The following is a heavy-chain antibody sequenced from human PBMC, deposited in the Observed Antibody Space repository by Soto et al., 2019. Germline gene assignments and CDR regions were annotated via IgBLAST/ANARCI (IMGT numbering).Heavy chain of an antibody. J-gene: IGHJ4*02. V-gene: IGHV1-69*13. CDR1: GGTFSSYA. CDR3: ARDGNYYDSSGYFLPSFDY. CDR2: IIPTFGTA. Sequence: SVKVSCKASGGTFSSYAISWVRQAPGQGLEWMGGIIPTFGTASYAQKFQGRVTITADESTSTAYMELSSLRSEDTAVYYCARDGNYYDSSGYFLPSFDYWGQGTLVTVSS. D-gene: IGHD3-22*01.